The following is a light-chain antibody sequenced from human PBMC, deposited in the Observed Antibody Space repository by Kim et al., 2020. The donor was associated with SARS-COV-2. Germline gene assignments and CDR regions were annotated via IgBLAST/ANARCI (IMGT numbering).Light chain of an antibody. V-gene: IGLV2-8*01. CDR1: SSDVGAYNY. CDR2: EVS. J-gene: IGLJ1*01. Sequence: QSALTQPPSASGSPGQSVTISCTGTSSDVGAYNYVSWYQQHPGKAPKLVIYEVSKRPSGVPDRFSGSKSGNTASLTVSGLQAEDEADYYCSSYAGSNNPYVFGTGTKVTVL. CDR3: SSYAGSNNPYV.